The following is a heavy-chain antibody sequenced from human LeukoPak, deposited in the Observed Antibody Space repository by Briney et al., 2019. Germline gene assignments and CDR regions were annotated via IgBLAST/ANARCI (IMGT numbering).Heavy chain of an antibody. J-gene: IGHJ4*02. V-gene: IGHV3-64D*09. CDR2: INSNGCST. CDR1: GFTYNSFP. CDR3: VKEHGRSWYN. D-gene: IGHD6-13*01. Sequence: GVSVTLSCSASGFTYNSFPMLWVRQAPGRGLECVSSINSNGCSTYYADSVKGRFTISRDNSKNTLYLQMSSQRPEYTAVYYCVKEHGRSWYNWGQGTLVTVSS.